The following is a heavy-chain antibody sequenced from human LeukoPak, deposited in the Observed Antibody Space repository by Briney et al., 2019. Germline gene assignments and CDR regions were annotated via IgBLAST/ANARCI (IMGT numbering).Heavy chain of an antibody. CDR1: GYTFTSYY. Sequence: ASVKVSCKASGYTFTSYYMHWVRQAPGQGLEWMGIINPSGGSTSYAQKFQGRVTMTRDTSTSTVYMELSSLRSEDTAVYYCARDNIVVVPAAKDHFDYWGQGTLVTVSS. J-gene: IGHJ4*02. CDR2: INPSGGST. D-gene: IGHD2-2*01. CDR3: ARDNIVVVPAAKDHFDY. V-gene: IGHV1-46*01.